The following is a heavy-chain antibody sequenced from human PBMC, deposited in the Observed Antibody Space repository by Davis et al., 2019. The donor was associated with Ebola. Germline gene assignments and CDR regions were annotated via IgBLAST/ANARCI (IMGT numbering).Heavy chain of an antibody. D-gene: IGHD4-17*01. V-gene: IGHV1-2*02. CDR2: INPNSGGT. CDR3: ARDQAVTRDIYVY. J-gene: IGHJ4*02. CDR1: GYTFTSYN. Sequence: ASVKVSCKASGYTFTSYNINWVRQAPGQGLEWMGWINPNSGGTNYAQKFQGRVTMTRDTSISTAYMELSRLRSDDTAVYYCARDQAVTRDIYVYWGQGTLVTVSS.